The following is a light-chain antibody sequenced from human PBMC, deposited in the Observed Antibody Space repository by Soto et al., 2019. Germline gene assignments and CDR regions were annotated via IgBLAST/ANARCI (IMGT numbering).Light chain of an antibody. CDR1: QSVSSSSY. J-gene: IGKJ2*01. CDR3: RQYGSSPSYT. CDR2: GAS. Sequence: EIVLTQSPGTLSLSPGERATLSCRASQSVSSSSYLAWYQQKPGQAPRLLIYGASSRATGIPDRFSGSGSXTXXXXTXSRXEPEXFAVYYCRQYGSSPSYTFGQGTKLEIK. V-gene: IGKV3-20*01.